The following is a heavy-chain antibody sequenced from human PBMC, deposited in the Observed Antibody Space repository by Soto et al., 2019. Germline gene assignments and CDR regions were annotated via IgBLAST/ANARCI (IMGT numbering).Heavy chain of an antibody. CDR3: AREWFGESYFDY. CDR2: IYYSGST. J-gene: IGHJ4*02. CDR1: GGSISSYY. V-gene: IGHV4-59*08. D-gene: IGHD3-10*01. Sequence: PSETLSLTCTVSGGSISSYYWSWIRQPPGKGLEWIGYIYYSGSTNYNPSLKSRVTISVDTSKNQFSLKLSSVTAADTAVYYCAREWFGESYFDYWGKGTLVTVSS.